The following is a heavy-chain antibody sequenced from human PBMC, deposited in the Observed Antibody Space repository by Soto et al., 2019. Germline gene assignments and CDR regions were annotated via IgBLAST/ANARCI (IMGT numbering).Heavy chain of an antibody. CDR2: ISYDGSNK. J-gene: IGHJ6*02. CDR3: AKGPPLRQWLDYYYYGMDV. CDR1: GFTFSSYG. Sequence: GGSLRLSCAASGFTFSSYGMHWVRQAPGKGLEWVAVISYDGSNKYYADSVKGRFTISRDNSKNTLYLQMNSLRAEDTAVYYCAKGPPLRQWLDYYYYGMDVWGQGTTVTVSS. D-gene: IGHD6-19*01. V-gene: IGHV3-30*18.